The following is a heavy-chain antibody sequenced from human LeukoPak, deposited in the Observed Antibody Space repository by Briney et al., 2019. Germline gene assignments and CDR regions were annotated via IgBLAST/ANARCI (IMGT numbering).Heavy chain of an antibody. D-gene: IGHD1-26*01. CDR2: ISGSGGRT. CDR3: ARHESSGNFDY. CDR1: GFTFSSYA. Sequence: GGSLRLSCAASGFTFSSYAMSWVRQAPGKGLEWVSAISGSGGRTYYADSVKGRFTISRDTSKNTVFLQMDSLRAEDTAVYYCARHESSGNFDYWGQGTLVTVSS. V-gene: IGHV3-23*01. J-gene: IGHJ4*02.